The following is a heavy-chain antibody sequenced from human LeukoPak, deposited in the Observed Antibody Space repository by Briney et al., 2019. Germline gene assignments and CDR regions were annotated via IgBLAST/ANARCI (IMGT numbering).Heavy chain of an antibody. J-gene: IGHJ4*02. CDR3: VRGERFGDLGY. CDR1: GFTVSGNY. CDR2: IYGGGDT. D-gene: IGHD3-16*01. Sequence: GGSLRLSCAASGFTVSGNYLSWVRQAPGKGLEWVSFIYGGGDTYYADSVRARFTISRDNSENTLYLQMNSLRAEDTAVYYRVRGERFGDLGYWGQGTLVTVSS. V-gene: IGHV3-66*01.